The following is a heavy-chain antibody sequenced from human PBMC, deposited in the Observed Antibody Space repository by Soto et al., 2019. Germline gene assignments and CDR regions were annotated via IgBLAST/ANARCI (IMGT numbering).Heavy chain of an antibody. CDR1: GVSISSDNYY. CDR3: AGYTVISNAFDI. CDR2: IFYSGST. Sequence: SETLSLTCTFSGVSISSDNYYWSWIRQPPGKGLEWIGYIFYSGSTYYNPSLKSRVIISVDTSKNQLSLKLSSVTAADTAVYYCAGYTVISNAFDIWGQGTMVTVSS. V-gene: IGHV4-30-4*01. D-gene: IGHD3-16*02. J-gene: IGHJ3*02.